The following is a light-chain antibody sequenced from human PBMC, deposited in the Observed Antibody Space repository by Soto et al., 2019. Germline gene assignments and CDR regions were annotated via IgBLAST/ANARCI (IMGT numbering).Light chain of an antibody. CDR2: WAS. CDR3: QQYYGSPPRT. V-gene: IGKV4-1*01. CDR1: QSVLYSSNNKNY. Sequence: DIVMTQSPDSLAVSLGERATINCKSSQSVLYSSNNKNYLAWYQQKPGQPPKLLISWASTRESGVPDRFSGSGSGTDFTLTISSLQAEDVAVYYGQQYYGSPPRTFGQGTKVEIK. J-gene: IGKJ1*01.